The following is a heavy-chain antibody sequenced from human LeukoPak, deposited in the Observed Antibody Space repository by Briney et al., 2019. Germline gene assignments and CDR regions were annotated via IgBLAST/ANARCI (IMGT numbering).Heavy chain of an antibody. Sequence: GGSLRLSCAASGLTFSDYWMSWVRQAPGKGLQWLANIKQDGSERYYVDSVKGRFTISRDNAKNSLYLQMNSLRAEDTAVYYCAREIKTNWFDPWGQGTLVTVSS. V-gene: IGHV3-7*03. CDR3: AREIKTNWFDP. CDR1: GLTFSDYW. CDR2: IKQDGSER. J-gene: IGHJ5*02.